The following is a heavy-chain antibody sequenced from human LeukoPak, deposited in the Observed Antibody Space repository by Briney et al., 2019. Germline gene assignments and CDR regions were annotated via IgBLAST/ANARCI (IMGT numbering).Heavy chain of an antibody. D-gene: IGHD1-26*01. CDR3: ARRPSGNSHIDY. J-gene: IGHJ4*02. CDR1: GFTLSDYY. V-gene: IGHV3-11*01. CDR2: IGTGAI. Sequence: GGSLRLSCAASGFTLSDYYMSWIRQAPGKRLEWVSYIGTGAIYYADSVKGRFTISRDNAKNSLYLQMNSLRAEDTAVYYCARRPSGNSHIDYWGQGTLVTVSS.